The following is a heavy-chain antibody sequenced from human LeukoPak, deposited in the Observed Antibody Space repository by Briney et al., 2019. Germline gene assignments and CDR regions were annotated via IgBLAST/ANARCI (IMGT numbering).Heavy chain of an antibody. CDR2: IYHSGST. J-gene: IGHJ4*02. D-gene: IGHD3-16*01. CDR3: ARVGDYALKD. CDR1: GGSFSGYY. V-gene: IGHV4-34*01. Sequence: SETLSLTCAVYGGSFSGYYWSWIRQPPGKGLEWIGYIYHSGSTYYNPSLKSRVTMSVDTSKNQCTLKLSSVTAADTAVYYCARVGDYALKDWGQGTLVTVSS.